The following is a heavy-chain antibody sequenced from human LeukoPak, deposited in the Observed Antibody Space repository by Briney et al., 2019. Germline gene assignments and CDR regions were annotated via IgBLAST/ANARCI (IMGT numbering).Heavy chain of an antibody. J-gene: IGHJ5*02. CDR3: ARDRSFVVVTAIPSLNNWFDP. D-gene: IGHD2-21*02. CDR2: IIPIFGTA. V-gene: IGHV1-69*06. Sequence: ASVKVSCKASGYTFTNYAISWVRQAPGQGLEWMGGIIPIFGTANYAQKFQGRATITADKSTSTAYMELSSLRSEDTAVYYCARDRSFVVVTAIPSLNNWFDPWGQGTLVTVSS. CDR1: GYTFTNYA.